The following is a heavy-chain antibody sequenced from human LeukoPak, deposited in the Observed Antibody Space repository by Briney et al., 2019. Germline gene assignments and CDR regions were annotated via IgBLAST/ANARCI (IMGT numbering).Heavy chain of an antibody. CDR3: ARGSGYIVVVPALSFDP. V-gene: IGHV4-30-4*08. Sequence: PSQTLSLTCTVSGGSISSADYYWNWIRQPPGKGLEWIGYIYYSGSTNYNPSLKSRVTISVDTSKNQFSLKLSSVTAADTAVYYCARGSGYIVVVPALSFDPWGQGTLVTVSS. J-gene: IGHJ5*02. CDR1: GGSISSADYY. D-gene: IGHD2-2*01. CDR2: IYYSGST.